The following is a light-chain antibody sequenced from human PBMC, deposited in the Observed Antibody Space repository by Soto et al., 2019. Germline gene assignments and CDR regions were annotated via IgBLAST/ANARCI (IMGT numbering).Light chain of an antibody. CDR1: SSDVGGYNY. V-gene: IGLV2-8*01. CDR2: EVS. J-gene: IGLJ3*02. CDR3: TSNAGSNNWV. Sequence: QSALTQPPSASGSPGQSVTISCTGTSSDVGGYNYVSWYQQHPGKAPKLMIYEVSKRPSGVPDRFSASKSGNTASLTVSGHQAEDEAEYYCTSNAGSNNWVFGGGTKLTVL.